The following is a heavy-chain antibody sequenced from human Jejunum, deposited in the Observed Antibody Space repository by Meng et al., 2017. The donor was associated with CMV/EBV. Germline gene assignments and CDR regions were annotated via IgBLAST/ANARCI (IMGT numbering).Heavy chain of an antibody. J-gene: IGHJ4*02. CDR2: IRYDGSNK. CDR3: AKTDYDFWSGYPDY. D-gene: IGHD3-3*01. Sequence: GFTFGSYGMHWVRQAPGKGLEWVAFIRYDGSNKYYADSVKGRFTISRDNSKNTLYLQMNSLRAEDTAVYYCAKTDYDFWSGYPDYWGQGTLVTVSS. V-gene: IGHV3-30*02. CDR1: GFTFGSYG.